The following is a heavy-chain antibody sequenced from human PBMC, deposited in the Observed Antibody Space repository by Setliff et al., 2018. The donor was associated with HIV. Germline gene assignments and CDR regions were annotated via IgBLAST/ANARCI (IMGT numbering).Heavy chain of an antibody. V-gene: IGHV4-4*09. D-gene: IGHD3-16*02. CDR1: GDSVSDYY. CDR2: ISTFRGT. CDR3: SRETFGGVIAQYYFDY. J-gene: IGHJ4*02. Sequence: SETLSLTCSVSGDSVSDYYWSWIRQPPGKGLEWIGDISTFRGTNYSPSLQSRVTISMDTSKNQLSLNLSSATAADTAVYYCSRETFGGVIAQYYFDYWGQGTLVTVSS.